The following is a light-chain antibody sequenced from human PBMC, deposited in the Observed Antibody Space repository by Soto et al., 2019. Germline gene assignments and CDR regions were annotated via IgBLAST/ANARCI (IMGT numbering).Light chain of an antibody. CDR2: DAF. J-gene: IGKJ1*01. V-gene: IGKV3-11*01. CDR1: QSVSSY. CDR3: QQRSTWPWT. Sequence: EIVLTQSPATLSLSPGEKATLSCRACQSVSSYVVWYQQKPGQAPRLLIYDAFSRAPGIPPRFSGSGSGTDFTLTISSLEPEDFAVYYCQQRSTWPWTFGQGTKVEVK.